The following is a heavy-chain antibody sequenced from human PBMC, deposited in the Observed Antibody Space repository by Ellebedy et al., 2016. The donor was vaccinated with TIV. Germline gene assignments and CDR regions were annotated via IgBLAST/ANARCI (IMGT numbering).Heavy chain of an antibody. J-gene: IGHJ4*02. CDR3: ARGRVEMATIMDY. Sequence: GSLRLSXAVYGGSFSGYYWSWIRQPPGKGLEWIGEINHSGSTNYNPSLKSRVTISVDTSKNQFSLKLSSVTAADTAVYYCARGRVEMATIMDYWGQGTLVTVSS. CDR1: GGSFSGYY. CDR2: INHSGST. V-gene: IGHV4-34*01. D-gene: IGHD5-24*01.